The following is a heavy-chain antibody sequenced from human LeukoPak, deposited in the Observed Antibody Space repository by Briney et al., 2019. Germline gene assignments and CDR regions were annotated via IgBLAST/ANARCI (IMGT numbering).Heavy chain of an antibody. J-gene: IGHJ4*02. D-gene: IGHD5-18*01. CDR3: ARVDTVMAYYFDL. CDR2: IYSGGTT. CDR1: GLTVSTNC. V-gene: IGHV3-53*04. Sequence: GRSLRPSCAVSGLTVSTNCMTWVRQAPRKGLEWVSTIYSGGTTYYADSVLGRFTISRHNSRNTLYLQMNSLRAEDTAVYYCARVDTVMAYYFDLWGQGTLVTVSS.